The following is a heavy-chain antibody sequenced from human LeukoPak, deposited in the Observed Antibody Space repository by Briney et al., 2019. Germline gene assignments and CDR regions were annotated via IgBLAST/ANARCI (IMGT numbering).Heavy chain of an antibody. CDR2: IYTSGST. Sequence: SETLSLTCTVSGGSISNYYWSWIRQPAGKGLEWIGRIYTSGSTYYNPSLNSRVTMSVDTSNNLFSLKLTSVTAADTAVYYCARDSYYYDTRGYYQLDHWGQGTLVTVSS. V-gene: IGHV4-4*07. CDR3: ARDSYYYDTRGYYQLDH. D-gene: IGHD3-22*01. J-gene: IGHJ4*02. CDR1: GGSISNYY.